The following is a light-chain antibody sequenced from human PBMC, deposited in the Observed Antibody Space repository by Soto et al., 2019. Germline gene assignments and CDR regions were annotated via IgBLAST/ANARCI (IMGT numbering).Light chain of an antibody. CDR1: QSISNY. V-gene: IGKV1-39*01. CDR2: LAS. Sequence: DIQMTNSPSSLSASAGDIVTLTCRASQSISNYLKWYQQKPGEAPNLLIYLASSLQSGVPSRFSGSGSGTDFTLTISSLQAEDFAIDYCQQSYKAPLTGGGGTKVEIK. J-gene: IGKJ4*01. CDR3: QQSYKAPLT.